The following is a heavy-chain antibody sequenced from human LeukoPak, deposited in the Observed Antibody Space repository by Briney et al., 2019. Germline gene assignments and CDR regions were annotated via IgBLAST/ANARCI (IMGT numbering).Heavy chain of an antibody. CDR2: IYSGGST. D-gene: IGHD6-13*01. V-gene: IGHV3-66*01. CDR1: VITVSSNY. CDR3: PGPGEACSRSWSRFDF. Sequence: PGGSLRLSCAAFVITVSSNYMSWVRQAPGKGLEWVSVIYSGGSTYYADSVKGRFTISRDNYKNTVYLQVNSLRAEDTAVYYCPGPGEACSRSWSRFDFWGQRTLVTVSS. J-gene: IGHJ4*02.